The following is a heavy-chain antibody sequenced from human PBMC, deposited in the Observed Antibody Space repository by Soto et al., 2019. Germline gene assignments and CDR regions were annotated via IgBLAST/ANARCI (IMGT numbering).Heavy chain of an antibody. CDR2: ISGSGGSA. CDR3: ARDRGGGGHCSGGPCYSDY. J-gene: IGHJ4*02. CDR1: GLTFSSYA. V-gene: IGHV3-23*01. Sequence: EVQLLESGGGWVQTGGSLRLSCAASGLTFSSYAMSWVRQAPGKGLEWVSAISGSGGSAYDADSVKGRFTISRDNSKNTLYREMNGLRAEDTAVYYCARDRGGGGHCSGGPCYSDYWGQGTLVTVSS. D-gene: IGHD2-15*01.